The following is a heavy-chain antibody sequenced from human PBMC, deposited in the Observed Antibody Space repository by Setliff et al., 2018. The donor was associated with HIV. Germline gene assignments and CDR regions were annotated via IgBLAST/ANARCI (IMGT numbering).Heavy chain of an antibody. D-gene: IGHD2-15*01. J-gene: IGHJ6*03. V-gene: IGHV1-18*01. CDR3: ARMRFCRGGSCLPGSLYYYYMDV. CDR1: GYTFTNYG. Sequence: ASVKVSCKASGYTFTNYGISWVRQAPGQGLEWIGWISAYNGNTNYAQKLQDRVIMTTDTTSTTAYMELRSLRSDDTAVYFCARMRFCRGGSCLPGSLYYYYMDVWGKGTTVTVSS. CDR2: ISAYNGNT.